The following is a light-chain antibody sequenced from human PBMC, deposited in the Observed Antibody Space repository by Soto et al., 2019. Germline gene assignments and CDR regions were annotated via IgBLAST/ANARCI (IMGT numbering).Light chain of an antibody. CDR2: STS. J-gene: IGKJ1*01. CDR3: QQYGSSLWT. Sequence: ENVLTQSPGTLSLSPGERATLSCRASQSVSTPYLAWYQQKPGQAPRLLIYSTSTRASGIPDRFSGGGSGTDFTLTISRLQPEDFAVYYCQQYGSSLWTFGQGTKVEIK. CDR1: QSVSTPY. V-gene: IGKV3-20*01.